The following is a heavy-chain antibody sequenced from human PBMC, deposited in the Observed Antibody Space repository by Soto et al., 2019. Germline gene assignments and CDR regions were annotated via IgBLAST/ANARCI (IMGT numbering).Heavy chain of an antibody. CDR2: ISWNSGSI. CDR3: AKDTSGWLDAFDI. V-gene: IGHV3-9*01. J-gene: IGHJ3*02. CDR1: GFTFADYA. Sequence: EVQLVESGGGLVQPGRSLRLSCAASGFTFADYAMHWVRQAPGKGLEWVSGISWNSGSIGYADSVKGRFTISRDNAKNSLYLQMNSLRAEDTALYYCAKDTSGWLDAFDIWGQGTMVTVSS. D-gene: IGHD6-19*01.